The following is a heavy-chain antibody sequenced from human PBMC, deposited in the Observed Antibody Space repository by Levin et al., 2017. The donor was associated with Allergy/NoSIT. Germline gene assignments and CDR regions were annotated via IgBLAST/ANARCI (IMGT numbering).Heavy chain of an antibody. CDR2: ITGGGFNT. V-gene: IGHV3-23*01. J-gene: IGHJ3*01. D-gene: IGHD1-1*01. CDR3: AKKQGGTSGFSFDV. Sequence: GESLKISCAASGFTFSDYAMTWVRQAPGKGLEWVSVITGGGFNTYYGDSVKGRFTVSRDNSKNTLDLELNSLRAEDTAVYYCAKKQGGTSGFSFDVWGQGTMVTVSS. CDR1: GFTFSDYA.